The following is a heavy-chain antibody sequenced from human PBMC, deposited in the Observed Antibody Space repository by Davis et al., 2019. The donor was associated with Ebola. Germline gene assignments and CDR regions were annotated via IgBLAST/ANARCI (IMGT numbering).Heavy chain of an antibody. V-gene: IGHV3-30-3*01. CDR3: AKGVVPAAALYYYGMDV. CDR2: ISYDGSNK. CDR1: GFTFSSYA. J-gene: IGHJ6*02. D-gene: IGHD2-2*01. Sequence: GGSLRLSCAASGFTFSSYAMHWVRQAPGKGLEWVAVISYDGSNKYYADSVKGRFTISRDNSKNTLYLQMNSLRAEDTAVYYCAKGVVPAAALYYYGMDVWGQGTTVTVSS.